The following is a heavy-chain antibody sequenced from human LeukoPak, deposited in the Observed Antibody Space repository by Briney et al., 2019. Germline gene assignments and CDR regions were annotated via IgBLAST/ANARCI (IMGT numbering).Heavy chain of an antibody. CDR1: GGSITSNNW. Sequence: SETLSLTCAVSGGSITSNNWWSWVRQPPGKVLEWIGEISHSGSTNYNPSLESRVTISVDKSQNQFSLKVTSVTAADTAVYFCARVTGTTPFDYWGQGTLVTVSS. J-gene: IGHJ4*02. V-gene: IGHV4-4*02. CDR3: ARVTGTTPFDY. D-gene: IGHD1-1*01. CDR2: ISHSGST.